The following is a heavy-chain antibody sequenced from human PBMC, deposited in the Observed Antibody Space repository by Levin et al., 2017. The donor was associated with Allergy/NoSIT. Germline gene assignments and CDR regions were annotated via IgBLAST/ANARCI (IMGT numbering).Heavy chain of an antibody. D-gene: IGHD3-3*01. J-gene: IGHJ4*02. CDR2: MNPNSGNT. V-gene: IGHV1-8*01. Sequence: AASVKVSCKASGYTFTSYDINWVRQATGQGLEWMGWMNPNSGNTGYAQKFQGRVTMTRNTSISTAYMELSSLRSEDTAVYYCARRVGTRSITIFGVVIIGTLGFDYWGQGTLVTVSS. CDR3: ARRVGTRSITIFGVVIIGTLGFDY. CDR1: GYTFTSYD.